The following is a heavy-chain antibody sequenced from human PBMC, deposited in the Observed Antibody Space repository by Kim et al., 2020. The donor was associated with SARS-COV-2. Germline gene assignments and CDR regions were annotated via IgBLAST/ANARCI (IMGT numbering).Heavy chain of an antibody. J-gene: IGHJ6*02. CDR3: AKEDGVQSGSHYNSLDYFGLDV. Sequence: RGSLRLSCAASGFTFRVYAMNWVRQAPGKGLEWVSGISGSGHKTYYADFVMGRFTISRDNSKNTLFLQLNSLRAEDTAVYYCAKEDGVQSGSHYNSLDYFGLDVWGQWTSVTVSS. CDR1: GFTFRVYA. D-gene: IGHD3-10*01. V-gene: IGHV3-23*01. CDR2: ISGSGHKT.